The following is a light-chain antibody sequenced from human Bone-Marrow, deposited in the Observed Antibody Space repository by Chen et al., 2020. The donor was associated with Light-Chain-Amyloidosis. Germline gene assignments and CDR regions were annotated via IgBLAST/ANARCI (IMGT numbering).Light chain of an antibody. J-gene: IGLJ3*02. CDR2: DDS. CDR3: QVWDRSSDRPV. CDR1: NIGSTS. Sequence: SYVLTQPSSVSVAPGQTATIVCGGNNIGSTSVHWYQQTPGQAPLLVVYDDSDRPSGIPKRLSGSNSGNTATLTISRVEAGDEADYYCQVWDRSSDRPVFGGGTKLTVL. V-gene: IGLV3-21*02.